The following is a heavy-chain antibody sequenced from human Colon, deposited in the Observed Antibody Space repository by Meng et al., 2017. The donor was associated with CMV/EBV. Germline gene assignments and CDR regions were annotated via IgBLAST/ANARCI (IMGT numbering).Heavy chain of an antibody. D-gene: IGHD5-12*01. CDR3: ARERGGNLVATRLDFDL. V-gene: IGHV3-23*01. CDR2: ISGSGGST. J-gene: IGHJ2*01. CDR1: GFTFSSYA. Sequence: GGSLRLSCAASGFTFSSYAMSWVRQAPGKGLEWVSAISGSGGSTYYADSVKGRFTISRDNSKNTLYLQINGLRAEDTAIYYCARERGGNLVATRLDFDLWGRGTLVTVSS.